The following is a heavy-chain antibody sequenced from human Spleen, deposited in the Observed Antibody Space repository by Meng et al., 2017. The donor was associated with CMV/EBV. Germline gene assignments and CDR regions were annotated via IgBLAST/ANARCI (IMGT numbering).Heavy chain of an antibody. CDR3: AKCSSTSCRYFDY. CDR1: GFTFSSYA. V-gene: IGHV3-23*01. D-gene: IGHD2-2*01. Sequence: GESLKISCAASGFTFSSYAMSWVRQAPGKGLEWVSAISDSGGNTYYADSVKGRFTSSRDNSKNTLYLQMNSLRAEDTALYYCAKCSSTSCRYFDYWGQGTLVTVSS. J-gene: IGHJ4*02. CDR2: ISDSGGNT.